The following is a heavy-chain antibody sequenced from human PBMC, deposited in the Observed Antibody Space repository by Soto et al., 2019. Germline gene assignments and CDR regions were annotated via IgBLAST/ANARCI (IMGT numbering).Heavy chain of an antibody. D-gene: IGHD1-26*01. V-gene: IGHV4-34*01. J-gene: IGHJ4*02. CDR2: INHSGST. CDR1: GGSFSGYY. Sequence: SETLSLTCAVYGGSFSGYYWSWIRQPPGKGLEWIGEINHSGSTNYNPSLKSRVTISVDTSKNQFSLKLSSVTAADTAVYYCARGRVYPWDFDYWGQGTLVTVSS. CDR3: ARGRVYPWDFDY.